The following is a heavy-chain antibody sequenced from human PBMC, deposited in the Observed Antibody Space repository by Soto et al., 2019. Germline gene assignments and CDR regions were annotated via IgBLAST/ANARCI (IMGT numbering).Heavy chain of an antibody. V-gene: IGHV4-39*07. CDR1: GGSISSSSYY. D-gene: IGHD3-22*01. J-gene: IGHJ4*02. CDR3: ARAGQEYYYDSSGYYFDY. Sequence: SETLSLTCTVSGGSISSSSYYWGWIRQPPGKGLEWIGEINHSGSTNYNPSLKSRVTISVDTSKNQFSLKLSSVTAADTAVYYCARAGQEYYYDSSGYYFDYWGQGTLVTVS. CDR2: INHSGST.